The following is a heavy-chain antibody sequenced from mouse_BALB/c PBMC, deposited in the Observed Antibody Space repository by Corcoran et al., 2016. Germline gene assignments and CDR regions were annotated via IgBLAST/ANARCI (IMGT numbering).Heavy chain of an antibody. CDR2: IYPGDGDT. CDR3: ARGGNSHYYAMDY. J-gene: IGHJ4*01. V-gene: IGHV1-82*01. CDR1: GYAFSRSW. D-gene: IGHD2-1*01. Sequence: QVQLQQSGPELVKPGASVKISCKASGYAFSRSWMNWVKQRPGQGLEWVGRIYPGDGDTNYNGKFKGKATLTADKSSSTAYMQLSSLTSVDSAVYFCARGGNSHYYAMDYWGQGTSVTVSS.